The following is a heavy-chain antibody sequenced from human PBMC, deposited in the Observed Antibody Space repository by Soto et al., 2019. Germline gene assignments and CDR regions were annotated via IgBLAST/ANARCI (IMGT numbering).Heavy chain of an antibody. Sequence: PGGSLRLSCAASGFTFSSYGMHWVRQAPGKGLEWVAVISYDGSNKYYADSVKGRFTISRDNSKNTLYLQMNSLRAEDTAVYYCAKEETYYYDSSGYPNDSYGMDVWGQGTTVTVSS. CDR3: AKEETYYYDSSGYPNDSYGMDV. V-gene: IGHV3-30*18. D-gene: IGHD3-22*01. J-gene: IGHJ6*02. CDR2: ISYDGSNK. CDR1: GFTFSSYG.